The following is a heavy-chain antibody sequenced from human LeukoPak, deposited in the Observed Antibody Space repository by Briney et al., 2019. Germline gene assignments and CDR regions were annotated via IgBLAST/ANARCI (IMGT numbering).Heavy chain of an antibody. CDR2: MNPNSGNT. J-gene: IGHJ6*03. CDR3: AGGERITIFGVVSDYYMDV. Sequence: APVKVSCKASGGTFTSYDINWVRQATGQGLEWMGCMNPNSGNTGYAQKFQGRVTITRNTSISTAYMELSSLRSEDTAVYYCAGGERITIFGVVSDYYMDVWGKGTTVTVSS. CDR1: GGTFTSYD. D-gene: IGHD3-3*01. V-gene: IGHV1-8*03.